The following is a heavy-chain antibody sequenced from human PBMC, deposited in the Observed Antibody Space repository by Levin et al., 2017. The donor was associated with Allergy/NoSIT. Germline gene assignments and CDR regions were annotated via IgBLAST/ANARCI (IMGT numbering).Heavy chain of an antibody. CDR2: ISGSGGST. V-gene: IGHV3-23*01. J-gene: IGHJ4*02. Sequence: ASVKVSCAASGFTFSSYAMSWVRQAPGKGLEWVSAISGSGGSTYYADSVKGRFTISRDNSKNTLYLQMNSLRAEDTAVYYCAKLIWRVQGVSDYWGQGTLVTVSS. D-gene: IGHD3-10*01. CDR3: AKLIWRVQGVSDY. CDR1: GFTFSSYA.